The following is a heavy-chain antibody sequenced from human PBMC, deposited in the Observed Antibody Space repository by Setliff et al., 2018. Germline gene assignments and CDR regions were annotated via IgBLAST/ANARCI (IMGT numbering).Heavy chain of an antibody. D-gene: IGHD2-21*02. J-gene: IGHJ4*02. CDR2: IGHTGSI. V-gene: IGHV4-38-2*02. CDR3: ARDLGHGGDSDY. CDR1: GYSISSGYI. Sequence: PSETLSLTCTVSGYSISSGYIWGWIRQPPGKGLEWVGNIGHTGSINYNPPLKSRLTISRDTSKNQVSLKLNSVTATDTAVYHCARDLGHGGDSDYWGQGILVTVSS.